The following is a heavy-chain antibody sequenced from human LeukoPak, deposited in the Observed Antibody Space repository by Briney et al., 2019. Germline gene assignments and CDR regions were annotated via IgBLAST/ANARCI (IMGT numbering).Heavy chain of an antibody. J-gene: IGHJ6*02. V-gene: IGHV3-23*01. CDR1: GFTVSSYA. D-gene: IGHD3-9*01. CDR2: ISGSGGST. Sequence: QAGGPLRLSYVASGFTVSSYAMSWVGPVQGKRLEWVSAISGSGGSTYYADSVKGRFTISRDNSKNTLYLQMNSLRAEDTAVYYCARDSDILTGRGMDVWGQGTTVTVSS. CDR3: ARDSDILTGRGMDV.